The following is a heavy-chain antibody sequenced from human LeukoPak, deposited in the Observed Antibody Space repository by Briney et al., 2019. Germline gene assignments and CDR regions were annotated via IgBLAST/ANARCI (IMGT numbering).Heavy chain of an antibody. Sequence: GGSLRLSCGASGFIFRSYWMNWLRQAPGKGLEWVANIKEDGSEKHYVGSVKGRFTTHRDNAKNSLYLQMNSLRAEDTAVYYCARSFRVQVWSDFDSWGQGTLITVSS. V-gene: IGHV3-7*01. D-gene: IGHD5-18*01. CDR2: IKEDGSEK. J-gene: IGHJ4*02. CDR3: ARSFRVQVWSDFDS. CDR1: GFIFRSYW.